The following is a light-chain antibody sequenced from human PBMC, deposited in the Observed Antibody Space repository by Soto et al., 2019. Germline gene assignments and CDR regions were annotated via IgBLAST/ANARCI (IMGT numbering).Light chain of an antibody. CDR3: SSYGGSNNFGV. Sequence: QSALTQPPSASGSPGQSVTISCTGTSSDVGGYDYVSWYQQHPGKVPKLMIYEVSKRPSGVPDRFSGSESGNTASLTVSGLQAEDEADYYCSSYGGSNNFGVFGTGTKLTVL. J-gene: IGLJ1*01. CDR2: EVS. V-gene: IGLV2-8*01. CDR1: SSDVGGYDY.